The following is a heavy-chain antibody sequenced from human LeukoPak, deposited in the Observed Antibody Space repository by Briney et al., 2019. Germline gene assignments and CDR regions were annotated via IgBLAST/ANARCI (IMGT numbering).Heavy chain of an antibody. CDR3: AVQYYYDSSGSFDY. Sequence: KSSETLSLTCAVYGGSFSGYYWSWIRQPPGKGLEWIGEINHSGSTNYNPSLKSRVTISVDTSKGQFSLKLSSVTAADTAVYYCAVQYYYDSSGSFDYWGQGTLVTVSS. CDR1: GGSFSGYY. V-gene: IGHV4-34*01. D-gene: IGHD3-22*01. J-gene: IGHJ4*02. CDR2: INHSGST.